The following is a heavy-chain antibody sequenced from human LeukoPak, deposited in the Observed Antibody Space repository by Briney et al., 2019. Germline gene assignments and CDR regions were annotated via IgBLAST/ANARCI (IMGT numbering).Heavy chain of an antibody. V-gene: IGHV3-33*01. CDR1: GFTFSSYG. CDR3: ATEAESNYYGALFDY. J-gene: IGHJ4*02. CDR2: IWYDGSNK. Sequence: GGSLRLSCAASGFTFSSYGMHWVRQAPGKGLEWVAVIWYDGSNKYYADPVKGRFTISRDNSKNTLYLQMNSLRAEDTAVYYCATEAESNYYGALFDYWGQGTLVTVSS. D-gene: IGHD3-22*01.